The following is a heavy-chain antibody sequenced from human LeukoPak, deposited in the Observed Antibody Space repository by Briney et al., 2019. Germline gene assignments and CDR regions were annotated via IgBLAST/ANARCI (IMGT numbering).Heavy chain of an antibody. V-gene: IGHV4-38-2*02. CDR2: IYHSGST. CDR3: ARAVEGGYSSSSWGYYYYMDV. CDR1: GYSISSGYY. Sequence: SETLSLTCTVSGYSISSGYYWGWIRQPPGKGLEWIGSIYHSGSTYYNPSLKSRVTISVDTSKNQFSLKLSSVTAADTAVYYCARAVEGGYSSSSWGYYYYMDVWGKGTTVTVSS. J-gene: IGHJ6*03. D-gene: IGHD6-6*01.